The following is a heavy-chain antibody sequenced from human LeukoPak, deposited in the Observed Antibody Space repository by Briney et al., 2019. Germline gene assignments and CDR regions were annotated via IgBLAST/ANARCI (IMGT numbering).Heavy chain of an antibody. J-gene: IGHJ5*02. V-gene: IGHV4-4*07. Sequence: PSETLSLTCTVSGGPISSYYWSWIRQPAGKGLEWISRIYTSGSNNYNPSLKSRVTMSVDTSKNQFSLKLSSVAAADSAVYYCARDLATTVTTGWFDPWGQGTLVTVSS. CDR3: ARDLATTVTTGWFDP. CDR2: IYTSGSN. D-gene: IGHD4-11*01. CDR1: GGPISSYY.